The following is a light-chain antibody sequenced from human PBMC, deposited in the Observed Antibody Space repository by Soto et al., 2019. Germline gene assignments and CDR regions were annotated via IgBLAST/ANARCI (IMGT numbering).Light chain of an antibody. CDR2: EVS. V-gene: IGLV2-14*01. Sequence: QSVLTQPASVSGSPGQSITISCTGTSSDVGAYDFVSWYQQHPGKAPKYLIYEVSNRPSGVSDRFSGSKSGTTASLTISGLQAEDEADCYCSSYTTTDPYVFGTGTKLTVL. CDR3: SSYTTTDPYV. J-gene: IGLJ1*01. CDR1: SSDVGAYDF.